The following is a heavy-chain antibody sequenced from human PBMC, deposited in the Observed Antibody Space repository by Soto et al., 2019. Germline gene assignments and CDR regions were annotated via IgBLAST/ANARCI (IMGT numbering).Heavy chain of an antibody. CDR3: AKIVYDFWSGYYTNYYMDV. CDR2: ISGSGGST. V-gene: IGHV3-23*01. D-gene: IGHD3-3*01. CDR1: GFTFSSYA. J-gene: IGHJ6*03. Sequence: EVQLLESGGGLVQPGGSLRLSCAASGFTFSSYAMSWVRQAPGKGLEWVSAISGSGGSTYYADSVKGRFTISRDNSKNTLYLQMNSLRAEDTAVYYCAKIVYDFWSGYYTNYYMDVWGKGTTVTVSS.